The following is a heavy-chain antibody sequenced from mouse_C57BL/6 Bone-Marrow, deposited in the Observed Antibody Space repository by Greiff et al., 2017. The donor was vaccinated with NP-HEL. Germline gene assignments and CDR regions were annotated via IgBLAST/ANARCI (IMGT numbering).Heavy chain of an antibody. Sequence: EVKLVESGAELVRPGASVKLSCTASGFNIKDDYMHWVKQRPEQGLEWIGWIDPENGDTEYASKFQGKATITADTSSNTAYLQLSSLTSEDTAVYYCTTEIYYDYDGGFAYWGQGTLVTVSA. V-gene: IGHV14-4*01. CDR3: TTEIYYDYDGGFAY. CDR2: IDPENGDT. J-gene: IGHJ3*01. D-gene: IGHD2-4*01. CDR1: GFNIKDDY.